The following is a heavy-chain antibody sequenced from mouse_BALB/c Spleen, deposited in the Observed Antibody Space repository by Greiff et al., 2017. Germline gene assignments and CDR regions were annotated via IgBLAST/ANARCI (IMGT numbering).Heavy chain of an antibody. J-gene: IGHJ4*01. Sequence: QVQLKQSGPGLVAPSQSLSITCTVSGFSLTSYGVHWVRQPPGKGLEWLGVIWAGGSTNYNSALMSRLSISKDNSKSQVFLKMNSLQTDDTAMYYCARGDYDVGYAMDYWGQGTSVTVSS. CDR3: ARGDYDVGYAMDY. V-gene: IGHV2-9*02. D-gene: IGHD2-4*01. CDR1: GFSLTSYG. CDR2: IWAGGST.